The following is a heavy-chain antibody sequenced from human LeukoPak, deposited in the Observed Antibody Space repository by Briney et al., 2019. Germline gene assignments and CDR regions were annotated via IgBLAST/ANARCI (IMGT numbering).Heavy chain of an antibody. CDR1: GGSISSYY. J-gene: IGHJ5*02. Sequence: SESLSLTCTVSGGSISSYYCSWIRQPPGKGVEWIGYIYYSGSTNYNPSLKSRVTISVDTSKNQFSLKLGSVTAADTAVYYCARRGYNGPYRWFDPWGQGTLVTVSS. CDR3: ARRGYNGPYRWFDP. V-gene: IGHV4-59*08. D-gene: IGHD1-26*01. CDR2: IYYSGST.